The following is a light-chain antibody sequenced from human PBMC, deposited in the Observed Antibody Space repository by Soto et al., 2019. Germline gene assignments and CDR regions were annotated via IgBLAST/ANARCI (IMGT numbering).Light chain of an antibody. CDR3: QQYGSSRPT. V-gene: IGKV3-20*01. CDR2: GVS. Sequence: IVLTQSPGTLSLSPGERATLSCRASQSVSSSYLAWYQQKPGQAPRLLIYGVSTRATGIPDRFSGSGSGTDFTLTISRLEPEDFAVYFCQQYGSSRPTFGQGTKVDIK. CDR1: QSVSSSY. J-gene: IGKJ1*01.